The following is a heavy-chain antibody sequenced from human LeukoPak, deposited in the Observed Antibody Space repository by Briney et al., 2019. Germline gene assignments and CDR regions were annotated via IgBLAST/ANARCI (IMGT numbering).Heavy chain of an antibody. CDR3: ARGAARGGYFQH. V-gene: IGHV3-7*01. D-gene: IGHD6-6*01. J-gene: IGHJ1*01. CDR2: IKQDGSEK. CDR1: GFTFSSYW. Sequence: GSLRLSCAASGFTFSSYWMSWVRQAPGKGLEWVANIKQDGSEKYYEDSVKGRFTISRDNAKNSLYLQMSSLRAEDTAVYYCARGAARGGYFQHWGQGTLVTVSS.